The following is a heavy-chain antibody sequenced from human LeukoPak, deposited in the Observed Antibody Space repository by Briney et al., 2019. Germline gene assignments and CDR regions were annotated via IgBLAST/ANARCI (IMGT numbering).Heavy chain of an antibody. V-gene: IGHV1-2*02. CDR3: ARDGSEWLQGVYFDY. CDR1: GYTFTSYY. CDR2: INPNSGGT. J-gene: IGHJ4*02. D-gene: IGHD5-24*01. Sequence: ASVKVSCKASGYTFTSYYMHWVRQAPGQGLEWMGWINPNSGGTNYAQKFQGRVTMTRDTSISTAYMELSRLRSDDTAVYYCARDGSEWLQGVYFDYWGQGTLVTVSS.